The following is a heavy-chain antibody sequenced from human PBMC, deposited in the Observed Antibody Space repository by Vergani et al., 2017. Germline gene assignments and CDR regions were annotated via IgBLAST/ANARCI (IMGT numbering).Heavy chain of an antibody. CDR3: AKGRGYGGXIEY. CDR2: VSGSGGST. V-gene: IGHV3-23*01. Sequence: EVQLLESGGGLVQPGGSLRVSCAASGFTFSSTAMSWVRQAPGKGLEWVSTVSGSGGSTYNADSVQGSFTIYRDNSKNTLFLQMNSLSVDDTDLYYCAKGRGYGGXIEYWGQGTLVTVSS. CDR1: GFTFSSTA. J-gene: IGHJ4*02. D-gene: IGHD3-22*01.